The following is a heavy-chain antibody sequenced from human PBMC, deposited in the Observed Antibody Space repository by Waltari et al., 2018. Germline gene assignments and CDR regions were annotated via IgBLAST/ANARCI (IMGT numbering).Heavy chain of an antibody. V-gene: IGHV4-39*01. CDR2: IYYSGGN. CDR3: APRYQSYDILTGYSNWFDP. J-gene: IGHJ5*02. Sequence: QLQLQESGPGLVKPSETLSLTCTVSGGSISSSSYYWGWIRPPPGKGLEWIGRIYYSGGNYYNPSLEGGVTITVETSKKQFSRKLSSVTAADTAVYYCAPRYQSYDILTGYSNWFDPWGQGTLVTVSS. CDR1: GGSISSSSYY. D-gene: IGHD3-9*01.